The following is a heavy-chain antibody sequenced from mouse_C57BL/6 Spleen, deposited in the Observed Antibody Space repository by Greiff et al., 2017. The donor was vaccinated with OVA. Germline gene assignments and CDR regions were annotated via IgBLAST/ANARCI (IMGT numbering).Heavy chain of an antibody. CDR3: ARSHYDYSGYWYFDV. D-gene: IGHD2-4*01. Sequence: EVQLQQSGPELVKPGASVKIPCKASGYTFTDYNMDWVKQSHGKSLEWIGDINPNNGGTIYNQKFKGKATLTVDKSSSTAYMELRSLTSEDTAVYYCARSHYDYSGYWYFDVWGTGTTVTVSS. CDR2: INPNNGGT. J-gene: IGHJ1*03. CDR1: GYTFTDYN. V-gene: IGHV1-18*01.